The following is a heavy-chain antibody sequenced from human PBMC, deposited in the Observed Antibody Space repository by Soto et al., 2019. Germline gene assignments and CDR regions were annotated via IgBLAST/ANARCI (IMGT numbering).Heavy chain of an antibody. CDR2: IYSGGRT. CDR1: GFTVSSNY. V-gene: IGHV3-66*01. CDR3: ARVDYGGPSSLYYFDS. Sequence: EVQLVESGGGLVQPGGSLRLSCAASGFTVSSNYMSWVRQAPGKGLEWVSVIYSGGRTYYADSVKGRFTISRDNSKNTLYLQMNSLRADDTAVYYCARVDYGGPSSLYYFDSWGQGTLVTVSS. J-gene: IGHJ4*02. D-gene: IGHD3-16*01.